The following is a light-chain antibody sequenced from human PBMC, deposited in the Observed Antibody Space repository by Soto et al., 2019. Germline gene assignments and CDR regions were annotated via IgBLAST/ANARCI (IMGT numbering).Light chain of an antibody. CDR1: SSDVGAFNY. CDR3: CSLTTSHTYV. J-gene: IGLJ1*01. CDR2: DVS. V-gene: IGLV2-14*03. Sequence: VLTQPASVSGSPGQAITISCSGTSSDVGAFNYVSWYQQHPGKAPKLMIYDVSNRPSGVSNRYSGSKSGNSASLTISGLQADDEADYYCCSLTTSHTYVFGSGTKVTVL.